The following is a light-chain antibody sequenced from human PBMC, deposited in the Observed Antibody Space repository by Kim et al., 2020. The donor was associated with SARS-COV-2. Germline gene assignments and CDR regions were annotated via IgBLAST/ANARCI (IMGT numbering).Light chain of an antibody. CDR2: GKN. CDR1: SLPTSS. V-gene: IGLV3-19*01. J-gene: IGLJ2*01. Sequence: SSELTQDPNMDRKWGRLDCSNFPRASLPTSSAIKYQQKPGQAPKLLIYGKNNRPSGIPDRFSGSSSGTTASLTITGPPAADEADYYCNSLVTTAILLFGG. CDR3: NSLVTTAILL.